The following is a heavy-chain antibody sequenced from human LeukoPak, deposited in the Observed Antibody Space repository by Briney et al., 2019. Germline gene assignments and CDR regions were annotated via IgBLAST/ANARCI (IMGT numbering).Heavy chain of an antibody. CDR1: GFTFSSYE. Sequence: GGSLRLSCAASGFTFSSYEMNWVRQAPGKGLEWVSYISSSGSTIYYADSVKGRFTISRDNSKNTLYVQMNSLRVDDTAVYYCAKAPRFGDHAAEYFYYYMDVWGKGTTVTVSS. D-gene: IGHD3-16*01. V-gene: IGHV3-48*03. CDR2: ISSSGSTI. CDR3: AKAPRFGDHAAEYFYYYMDV. J-gene: IGHJ6*03.